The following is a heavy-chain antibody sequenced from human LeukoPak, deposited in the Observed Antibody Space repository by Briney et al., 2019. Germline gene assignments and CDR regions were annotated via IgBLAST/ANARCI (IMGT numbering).Heavy chain of an antibody. V-gene: IGHV4-34*01. CDR1: GGSFSGYY. CDR2: INHSGST. J-gene: IGHJ4*02. D-gene: IGHD6-13*01. Sequence: SETLSLTCAVYGGSFSGYYWSWIRQPPGKGLEWIGEINHSGSTNYNPSLKSRVTISVDTSKNQFSLKLSSVTAADTAVYYCARIIGAAAGPSPFDYWGQGTLVTVSS. CDR3: ARIIGAAAGPSPFDY.